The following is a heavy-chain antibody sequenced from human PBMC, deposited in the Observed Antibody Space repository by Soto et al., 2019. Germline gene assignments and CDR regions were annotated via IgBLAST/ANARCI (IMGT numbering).Heavy chain of an antibody. CDR1: GFTFSSYA. CDR2: ISGSGGST. Sequence: PGGSLRLSCAASGFTFSSYAMSWVRQAPGKGLEWVSAISGSGGSTYYADSVKGRFTSSRDNSKNTLYLQMNSLRAEDTAVYYCATYPPVVAATVDAFDIWGQRTMVTVSS. D-gene: IGHD2-15*01. J-gene: IGHJ3*02. CDR3: ATYPPVVAATVDAFDI. V-gene: IGHV3-23*01.